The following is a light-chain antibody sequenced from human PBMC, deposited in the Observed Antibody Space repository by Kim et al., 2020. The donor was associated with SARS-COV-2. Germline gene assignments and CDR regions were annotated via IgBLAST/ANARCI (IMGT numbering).Light chain of an antibody. V-gene: IGLV2-14*04. CDR3: ASFTSSTTWV. CDR2: DVN. CDR1: SSDVGGYIH. J-gene: IGLJ3*02. Sequence: GQSGPISCTGTSSDVGGYIHVSWYQQHPVKAPKLIIYDVNKRPSGASDRFSGSKSANTASLTISGLQAEDEAEYYCASFTSSTTWVFGGGTQLTVL.